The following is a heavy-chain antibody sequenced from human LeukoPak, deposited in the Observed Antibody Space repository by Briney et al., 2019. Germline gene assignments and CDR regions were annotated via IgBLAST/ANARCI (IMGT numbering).Heavy chain of an antibody. V-gene: IGHV4-4*07. Sequence: SETLSLTCTVSGGSMNNNYWSWIRQPAGKGLEWVGHIHSSGSTNYNPSLKSRVTMSVDTSKNQFSLKLSSVTAADTALYYCARGTLRLGDLSLSNYFDPWGQGTLVTVSS. CDR1: GGSMNNNY. D-gene: IGHD3-16*02. CDR2: IHSSGST. J-gene: IGHJ5*02. CDR3: ARGTLRLGDLSLSNYFDP.